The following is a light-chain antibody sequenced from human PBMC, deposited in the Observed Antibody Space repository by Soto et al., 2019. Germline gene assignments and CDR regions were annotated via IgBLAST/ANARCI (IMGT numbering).Light chain of an antibody. CDR2: DTS. J-gene: IGKJ1*01. CDR3: QQRSNFLWT. Sequence: EIVLTQSPATLSLSPGERATLSCRASQSVSSYLAWYQQKPGQAPRLLMYDTSNRATGIPARFSGSGYGTDFTLTISSLEPEDFAVYYCQQRSNFLWTFGQGTKVEIK. CDR1: QSVSSY. V-gene: IGKV3-11*01.